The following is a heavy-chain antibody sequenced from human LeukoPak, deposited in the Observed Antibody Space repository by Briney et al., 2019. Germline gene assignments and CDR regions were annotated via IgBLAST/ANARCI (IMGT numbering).Heavy chain of an antibody. V-gene: IGHV4-30-4*01. CDR1: GGSISSGDYY. D-gene: IGHD3-3*01. CDR3: AREDYTNWFDP. Sequence: SETLSLTCTVSGGSISSGDYYWSWIRQPPGKGLEWIGYIYYSGSTYFNPSLKSRVTISVDTSKNQFSLKLSSVTAADTAAYYCAREDYTNWFDPWGQGTLVTVSS. J-gene: IGHJ5*02. CDR2: IYYSGST.